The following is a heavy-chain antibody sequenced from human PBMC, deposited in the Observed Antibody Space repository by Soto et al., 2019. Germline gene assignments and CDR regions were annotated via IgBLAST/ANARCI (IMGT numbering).Heavy chain of an antibody. CDR1: GFTFSSYA. CDR2: ISYDGSNK. CDR3: ARDSAPYDSSGYYLYYYGMDV. V-gene: IGHV3-30-3*01. Sequence: SLRLSCAASGFTFSSYAMHWVRQAPGKGLEWVAVISYDGSNKYYADSVKGRFTISRDNSKNTLYLQMNSLRAEDTAVYYCARDSAPYDSSGYYLYYYGMDVWGQGTTVTVSS. D-gene: IGHD3-22*01. J-gene: IGHJ6*02.